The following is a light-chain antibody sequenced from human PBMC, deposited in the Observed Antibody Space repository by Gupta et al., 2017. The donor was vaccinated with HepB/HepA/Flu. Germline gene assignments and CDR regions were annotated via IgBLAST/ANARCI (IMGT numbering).Light chain of an antibody. CDR1: SSNIGNNY. CDR2: DNN. Sequence: QSVLTQPPSVSAAPGPTVTISCSGSSSNIGNNYVSWYQQLPGTAPKLLIYDNNKRPSGIPDRFSGSKSGTSATLGITGLQTGDEADYYCGTWDSSLSAGLFGGGTKLTVL. CDR3: GTWDSSLSAGL. J-gene: IGLJ2*01. V-gene: IGLV1-51*01.